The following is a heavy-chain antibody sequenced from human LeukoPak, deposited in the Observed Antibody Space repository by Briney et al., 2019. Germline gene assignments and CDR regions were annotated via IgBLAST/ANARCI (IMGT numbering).Heavy chain of an antibody. Sequence: GGSLRLSCAASGFTFSSYAMSRVRQAPGKGLEWVSAISGSGGSTYYADSVKGRFTISRDNSKNTLYLQMNSLRAEDTAVYYCAKGSFMVLFYGMDVWGQGTTATVSS. CDR2: ISGSGGST. V-gene: IGHV3-23*01. CDR3: AKGSFMVLFYGMDV. D-gene: IGHD3-10*01. J-gene: IGHJ6*02. CDR1: GFTFSSYA.